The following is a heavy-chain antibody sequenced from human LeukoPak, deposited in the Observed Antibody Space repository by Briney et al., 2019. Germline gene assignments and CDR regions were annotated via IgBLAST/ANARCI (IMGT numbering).Heavy chain of an antibody. CDR1: GFTVSSNY. V-gene: IGHV3-53*01. D-gene: IGHD5-12*01. J-gene: IGHJ4*02. CDR3: ARGGMVATIED. CDR2: IDSVDGA. Sequence: GGSLRLSCAASGFTVSSNYMSWVRQAPGKGLEWVSVIDSVDGAYYADSVKGRFIISRDNSKNTLYLQMNSLRAEDTAVYYCARGGMVATIEDWGQGTLVTASS.